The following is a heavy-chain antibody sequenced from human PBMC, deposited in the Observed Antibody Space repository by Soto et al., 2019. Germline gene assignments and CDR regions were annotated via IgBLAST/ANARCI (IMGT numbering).Heavy chain of an antibody. Sequence: QLQLQESGSGLVKPSQTLSLTCAVSGGSISSGGYSWSWIRQPPGKGLEWLGYIYHSGSTPYNPSLTSRVPISVDRSTNPSSLKLSSVSAADTAVYYCARVPGPWGQGTLVTVSS. CDR2: IYHSGST. V-gene: IGHV4-30-2*01. CDR3: ARVPGP. CDR1: GGSISSGGYS. J-gene: IGHJ5*02.